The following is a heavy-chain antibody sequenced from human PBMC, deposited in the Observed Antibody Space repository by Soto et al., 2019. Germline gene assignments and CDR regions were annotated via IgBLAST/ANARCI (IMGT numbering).Heavy chain of an antibody. CDR3: ARHEDFWNGSPYYYYGMDV. CDR2: IYPGDSDT. J-gene: IGHJ6*02. Sequence: PGESLKISFRASGYTFSRFWIGWVRQMPGKGLEWMGIIYPGDSDTRYSPSFQGQVTISADKSISTAYLQWSSLKASDTAMYYCARHEDFWNGSPYYYYGMDVWGQGTTVTVSS. D-gene: IGHD3-3*01. V-gene: IGHV5-51*01. CDR1: GYTFSRFW.